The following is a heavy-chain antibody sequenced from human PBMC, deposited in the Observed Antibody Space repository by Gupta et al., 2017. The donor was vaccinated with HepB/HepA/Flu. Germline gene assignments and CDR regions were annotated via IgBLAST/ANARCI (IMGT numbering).Heavy chain of an antibody. CDR3: AKDILTGYDKGPLARWFDP. D-gene: IGHD3-9*01. Sequence: EVQLLESGGGLVEPGGSLRLSCAASGFPFSSYAMSWARQATGRGLEWVSAISGSGGSTSYADPVKGRFTISRYNSKTTLYLQMNSLRAEDTAVYYCAKDILTGYDKGPLARWFDPWGQGTLVIVSS. CDR2: ISGSGGST. CDR1: GFPFSSYA. J-gene: IGHJ5*02. V-gene: IGHV3-23*01.